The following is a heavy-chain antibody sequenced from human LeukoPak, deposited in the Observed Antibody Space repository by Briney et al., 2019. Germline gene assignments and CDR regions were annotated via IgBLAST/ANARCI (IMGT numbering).Heavy chain of an antibody. CDR2: ISSSSNTI. D-gene: IGHD3-3*01. Sequence: GGSLRLSCVASGFTFSSYSMNWVRQAPGKGLEWVSYISSSSNTIYYADSVKGRLTISRDNTKNSLYLQMNSLRAEDTAVYYCARDSITIFGVVNYWGQGALVTVSS. CDR1: GFTFSSYS. V-gene: IGHV3-48*01. J-gene: IGHJ4*02. CDR3: ARDSITIFGVVNY.